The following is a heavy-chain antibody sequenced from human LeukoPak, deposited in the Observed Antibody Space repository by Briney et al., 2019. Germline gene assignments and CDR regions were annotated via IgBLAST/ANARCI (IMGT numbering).Heavy chain of an antibody. CDR1: GGSISSYC. V-gene: IGHV4-59*08. J-gene: IGHJ6*02. Sequence: SETLSLTCTVSGGSISSYCWSWIRQPPGKGLEWIGYIYYSGSTNYNPSLKSRVTISVDTSKNQFSLKLSSVTAADTAVYYCARHGLGPRSSGPNRGYYYGMDVWGQGTTVTVSS. CDR2: IYYSGST. D-gene: IGHD3-22*01. CDR3: ARHGLGPRSSGPNRGYYYGMDV.